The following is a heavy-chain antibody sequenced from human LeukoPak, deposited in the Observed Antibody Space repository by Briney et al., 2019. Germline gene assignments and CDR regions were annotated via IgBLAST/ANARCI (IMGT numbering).Heavy chain of an antibody. V-gene: IGHV7-4-1*02. J-gene: IGHJ4*02. CDR2: INTNTGNP. D-gene: IGHD1-1*01. CDR1: GYTFSSYA. CDR3: ARVSRKGYTNNWNPLGYFDY. Sequence: ASVKVSCKASGYTFSSYAMNWVRQAPGQGLEWMRWINTNTGNPTYVQGFTGRFVFSLDTSVSTAYLQISGLKAEDTAVYYCARVSRKGYTNNWNPLGYFDYWGQGTLVTVSS.